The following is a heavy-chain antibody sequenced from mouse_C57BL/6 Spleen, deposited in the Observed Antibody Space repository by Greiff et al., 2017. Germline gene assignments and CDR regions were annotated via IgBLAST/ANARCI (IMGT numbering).Heavy chain of an antibody. J-gene: IGHJ2*01. Sequence: VQLQQSGPELVKPGASVKISCKASGYSFTGYFMNWVKQSHGTSLEWIGRINPYNGDTFYNQKFKGKATLTVDNSSSTAHLELLSLTSEDFAVYDCSRHDGSSYNYFDYWGQGTTLTVSS. CDR3: SRHDGSSYNYFDY. CDR1: GYSFTGYF. V-gene: IGHV1-37*01. CDR2: INPYNGDT. D-gene: IGHD1-1*01.